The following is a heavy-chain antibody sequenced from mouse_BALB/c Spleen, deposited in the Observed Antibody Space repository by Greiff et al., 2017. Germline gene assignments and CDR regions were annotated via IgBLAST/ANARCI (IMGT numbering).Heavy chain of an antibody. CDR1: GFSLTSYG. CDR2: IWSGGST. D-gene: IGHD2-4*01. V-gene: IGHV2-2*02. Sequence: VKLQESGPGLVQPSQSLSITCTVSGFSLTSYGVHWVRQSPGKGLEWLGVIWSGGSTDYNAAFISRLSISKDNSKSQVFFKMNSLQANDTAIYYCARTMITTDYAMDYWGQGTSVTVSS. J-gene: IGHJ4*01. CDR3: ARTMITTDYAMDY.